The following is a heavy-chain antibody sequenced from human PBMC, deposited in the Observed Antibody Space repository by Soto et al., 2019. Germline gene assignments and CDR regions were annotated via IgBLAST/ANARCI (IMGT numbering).Heavy chain of an antibody. CDR3: AKGELDFWSGFYYYYGMDV. V-gene: IGHV3-30*18. J-gene: IGHJ6*02. CDR1: GFTFSSYG. CDR2: ISYDGSNK. D-gene: IGHD3-3*01. Sequence: GGSLRLSCAASGFTFSSYGMHWVRQAPGKGLEWVAVISYDGSNKYYADSVKGRLTISRDNSKNTLYLQMNSLRAEDTAVYYCAKGELDFWSGFYYYYGMDVWGQGTTVTVSS.